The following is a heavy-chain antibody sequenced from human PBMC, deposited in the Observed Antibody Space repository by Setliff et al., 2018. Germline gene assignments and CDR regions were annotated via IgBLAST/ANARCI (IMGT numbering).Heavy chain of an antibody. J-gene: IGHJ4*02. CDR3: AREGPTYGLISY. Sequence: GGSLRLSCAASGFTFSSYSMNWVRQAPGKGLEWVAVISYDGSNKYYADSVKGRFTISRDNSKNTLYLQMNSLRAEDTAVYYCAREGPTYGLISYWGQGTLVTVSS. CDR2: ISYDGSNK. D-gene: IGHD4-17*01. V-gene: IGHV3-30*03. CDR1: GFTFSSYS.